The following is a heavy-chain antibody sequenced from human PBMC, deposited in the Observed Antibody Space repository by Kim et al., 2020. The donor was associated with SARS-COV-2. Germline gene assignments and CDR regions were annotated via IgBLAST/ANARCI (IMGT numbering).Heavy chain of an antibody. CDR2: ISNNNIHI. CDR1: GFTFSSYS. J-gene: IGHJ4*02. CDR3: AREDYEGEFDL. Sequence: GGSLRLSCAASGFTFSSYSMNWVRQAPGKGLEWVSSISNNNIHIYYADSVRGRFTISRDNAKNSLYLQMNTLRAEDTAVYYCAREDYEGEFDLWGQGTLVTVSS. V-gene: IGHV3-21*01. D-gene: IGHD3-22*01.